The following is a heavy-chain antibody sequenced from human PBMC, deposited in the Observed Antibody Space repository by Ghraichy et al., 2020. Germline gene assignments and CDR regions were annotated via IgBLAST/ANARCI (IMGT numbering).Heavy chain of an antibody. CDR1: GFTFSSYA. Sequence: GGSLRLSCAASGFTFSSYAMSWVRQAPGKGLEWVSSIRYSGSSIYYTESVKGRFTISRDNSKNTLYLQMNSLRAEDTAVYYCAKDRDYYDSSGYYFNAFDIWGQGTMVTVSS. J-gene: IGHJ3*02. D-gene: IGHD3-22*01. CDR3: AKDRDYYDSSGYYFNAFDI. CDR2: IRYSGSSI. V-gene: IGHV3-23*01.